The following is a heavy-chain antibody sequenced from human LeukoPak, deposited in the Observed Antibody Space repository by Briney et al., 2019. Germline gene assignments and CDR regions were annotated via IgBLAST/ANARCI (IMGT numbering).Heavy chain of an antibody. J-gene: IGHJ4*02. Sequence: PGASLKLSCAASGYTFSSYGMHWVRQAPGQGLEWVGFIRYNNSSKYYADSFQGRVTITRDNSNNTPYMQMNSLRSDDTAVYYCAKYHVFSPEKPFVSWGQGTLVTVSS. V-gene: IGHV3-30*02. CDR3: AKYHVFSPEKPFVS. CDR2: IRYNNSSK. D-gene: IGHD3-3*01. CDR1: GYTFSSYG.